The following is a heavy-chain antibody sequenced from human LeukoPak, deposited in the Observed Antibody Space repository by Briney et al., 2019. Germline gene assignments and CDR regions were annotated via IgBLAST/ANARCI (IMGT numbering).Heavy chain of an antibody. CDR2: IPYDGSNK. Sequence: GGSLRLSCAASGFTFSSYGMHWVRQAPGKGLEWVAFIPYDGSNKYYADSVKGRFTISRDNSKNSLYLQMNSLRAEDTAVYYCASGRIQLWFPYYFDYWGQGTLVTVSS. V-gene: IGHV3-30*02. CDR1: GFTFSSYG. D-gene: IGHD5-18*01. CDR3: ASGRIQLWFPYYFDY. J-gene: IGHJ4*02.